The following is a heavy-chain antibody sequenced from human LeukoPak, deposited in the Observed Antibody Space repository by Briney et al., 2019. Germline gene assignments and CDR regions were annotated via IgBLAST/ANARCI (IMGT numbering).Heavy chain of an antibody. J-gene: IGHJ3*01. CDR1: GFTFNKYA. D-gene: IGHD2-21*02. Sequence: PGGSLRLSCVVSGFTFNKYAMSWVRQAPGKGLEWVSVISESGDKTLYAGSVRGRFTISRDNSKNTLSLQMNSLRAEDTALYYCAKGDGGDWSAFDFWGQGTMVTVSP. V-gene: IGHV3-23*01. CDR2: ISESGDKT. CDR3: AKGDGGDWSAFDF.